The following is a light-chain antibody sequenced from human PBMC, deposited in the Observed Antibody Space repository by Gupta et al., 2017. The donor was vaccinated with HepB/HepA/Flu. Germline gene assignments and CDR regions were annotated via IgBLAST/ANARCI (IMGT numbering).Light chain of an antibody. V-gene: IGKV1D-12*01. CDR1: QGIATE. J-gene: IGKJ4*01. CDR3: QQTERFPLT. CDR2: AAS. Sequence: DIQMTQSPSSVSASVGDRVTIACRASQGIATELAWYQQKAGRAPRLLISAASLLCTGVPPRFSGTGYGSRFTLTITDVQPDDFGIYYCQQTERFPLTFGGGTRLES.